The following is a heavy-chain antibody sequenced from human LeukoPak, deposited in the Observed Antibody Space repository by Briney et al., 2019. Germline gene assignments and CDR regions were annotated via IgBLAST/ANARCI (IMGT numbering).Heavy chain of an antibody. CDR3: ASLSSGFYYSPFDY. CDR1: GYRFTNYW. D-gene: IGHD3-10*01. Sequence: GESLKISCKGSGYRFTNYWIGWVRQMPGKGLEWMAIIYPGDSDTRYSPSFQGQVTISADKSISTAYLQWSSLKASDTAMYYCASLSSGFYYSPFDYWGQGTLVTVSS. J-gene: IGHJ4*02. V-gene: IGHV5-51*01. CDR2: IYPGDSDT.